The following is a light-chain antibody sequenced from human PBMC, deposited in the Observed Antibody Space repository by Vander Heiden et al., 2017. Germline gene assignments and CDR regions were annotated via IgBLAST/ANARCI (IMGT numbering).Light chain of an antibody. V-gene: IGLV1-44*01. CDR2: ANN. Sequence: QSVLTQPPSASGTPGQRVTISCSGSSSNIGSQTVNWYQQLPGTAPKLLIYANNQRPSGVPDRFSGSKSGTSASLAISGLQSEDEGDYYCAAWDNGRNGVVFGGGTKLTVL. CDR3: AAWDNGRNGVV. CDR1: SSNIGSQT. J-gene: IGLJ2*01.